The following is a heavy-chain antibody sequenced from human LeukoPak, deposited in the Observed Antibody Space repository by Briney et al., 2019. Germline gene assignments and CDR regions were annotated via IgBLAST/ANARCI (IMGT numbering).Heavy chain of an antibody. CDR3: ARGDDFWSGYPL. CDR2: IYYSGST. D-gene: IGHD3-3*01. CDR1: GGSISSYY. Sequence: SETLSLTCTVSGGSISSYYWSWIRQPPGKGLEWIGYIYYSGSTNYNPSLKSRVTISVDTSKNQFSLKLSSVTAADTAVYYCARGDDFWSGYPLWGQGTLATVSS. J-gene: IGHJ4*02. V-gene: IGHV4-59*01.